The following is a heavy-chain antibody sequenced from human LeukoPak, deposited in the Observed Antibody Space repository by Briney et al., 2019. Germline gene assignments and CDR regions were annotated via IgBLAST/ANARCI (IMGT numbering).Heavy chain of an antibody. J-gene: IGHJ4*02. CDR3: ARHAAPSGFVVVPAAVRGGDYFDY. D-gene: IGHD2-2*02. CDR2: IYYSGST. Sequence: PSETLSLTCTVSGGSISSGGYYWSWIRQHPGKGLEWIGYIYYSGSTYYNPSLKSRVTISVDTSKNQFSLKLSSVTAADTAVDYCARHAAPSGFVVVPAAVRGGDYFDYWGQGTLVTVSS. V-gene: IGHV4-39*01. CDR1: GGSISSGGYY.